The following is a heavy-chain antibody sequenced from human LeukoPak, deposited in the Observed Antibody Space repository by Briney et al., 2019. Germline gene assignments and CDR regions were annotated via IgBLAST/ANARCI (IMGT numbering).Heavy chain of an antibody. CDR1: GFTFGDYA. D-gene: IGHD3-9*01. CDR3: TRVRDYDILTGYSFSYFDY. V-gene: IGHV3-49*04. J-gene: IGHJ4*02. CDR2: IRSKAYGGTT. Sequence: PGRSLRLSCTASGFTFGDYAMIWVRQAPGKGLEWVGFIRSKAYGGTTEYAASVKGRFTISRDDSKSIAYLQMNSLKTEDTAVYYCTRVRDYDILTGYSFSYFDYWGQGTLVTVSS.